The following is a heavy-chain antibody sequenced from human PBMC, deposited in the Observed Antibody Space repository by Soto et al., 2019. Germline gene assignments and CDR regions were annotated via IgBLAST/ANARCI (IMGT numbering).Heavy chain of an antibody. J-gene: IGHJ2*01. D-gene: IGHD6-13*01. CDR2: ISSSSSYT. Sequence: QVQLVESGGGLVKPGGSLRLSCAASGFTFSDYYMSWIRQAPGKGLEWVSYISSSSSYTNYADSVKGRFTISRDNAKNSLYLQMTRLRAEDTAVYYCARTIAAAGGRRYFDLWGRGTLVTVSS. CDR3: ARTIAAAGGRRYFDL. V-gene: IGHV3-11*05. CDR1: GFTFSDYY.